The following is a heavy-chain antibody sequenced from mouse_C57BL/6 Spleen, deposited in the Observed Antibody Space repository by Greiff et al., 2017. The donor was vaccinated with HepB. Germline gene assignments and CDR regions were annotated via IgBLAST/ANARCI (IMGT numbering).Heavy chain of an antibody. D-gene: IGHD3-2*02. CDR2: IRNKANGYTT. Sequence: EVKLMESGGGLVQPGGSLSLSCAASGFTFTDYYMSWVRQPPGKALEWLGFIRNKANGYTTEYSASVKGRFTIARDNSQSILYLQMNALSAEDSATYYCARDSSGLAWFAYWGQGTLVTVSA. V-gene: IGHV7-3*01. CDR1: GFTFTDYY. J-gene: IGHJ3*01. CDR3: ARDSSGLAWFAY.